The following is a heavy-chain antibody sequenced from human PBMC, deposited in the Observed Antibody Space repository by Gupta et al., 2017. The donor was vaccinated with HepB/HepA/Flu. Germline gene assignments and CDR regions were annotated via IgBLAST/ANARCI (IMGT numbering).Heavy chain of an antibody. CDR1: GGSISSSSYY. CDR3: ASYYDFWSGYHDY. CDR2: IYYSGST. V-gene: IGHV4-39*01. Sequence: QLQLQESGPGLVKPSETLSLTCTVSGGSISSSSYYWGWIRQPPGKGLEWIGSIYYSGSTYYNPSLKSRVTISVDTSKNQFSLKLSSVTAADTVVYYCASYYDFWSGYHDYWGQGTLVTVSS. D-gene: IGHD3-3*01. J-gene: IGHJ4*02.